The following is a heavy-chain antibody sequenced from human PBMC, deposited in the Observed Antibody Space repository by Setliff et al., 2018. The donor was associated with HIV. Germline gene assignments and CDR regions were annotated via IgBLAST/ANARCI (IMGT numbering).Heavy chain of an antibody. CDR3: TSESIAVST. J-gene: IGHJ4*02. CDR2: IRSEAHGRAT. CDR1: GFTFDDYA. V-gene: IGHV3-49*03. D-gene: IGHD3-3*02. Sequence: GGSLRLSCAASGFTFDDYAMSWFRQAPGKGLEWVGFIRSEAHGRATEYAASVKGRFTFSRDDSRAIAHLQMNNLRTDDTGVYYCTSESIAVSTWGQGTLVTVSS.